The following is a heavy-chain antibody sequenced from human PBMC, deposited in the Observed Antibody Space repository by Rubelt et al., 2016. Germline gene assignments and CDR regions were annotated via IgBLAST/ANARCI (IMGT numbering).Heavy chain of an antibody. CDR1: GGSINLYY. V-gene: IGHV4-59*01. J-gene: IGHJ4*02. CDR3: ATGQVYFGSEF. Sequence: QPQLQESGPGLVKPSETLSLTCTISGGSINLYYWSWIRQPPGKGLEWIGYIYYTGSTNYNPSLKSRLTISLDTSKSQFSLELSSVTAADTAVYYCATGQVYFGSEFWGQGTLVAVSS. CDR2: IYYTGST. D-gene: IGHD3-9*01.